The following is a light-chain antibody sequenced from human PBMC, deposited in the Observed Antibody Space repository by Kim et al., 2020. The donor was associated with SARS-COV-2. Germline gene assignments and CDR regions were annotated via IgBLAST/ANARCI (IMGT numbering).Light chain of an antibody. V-gene: IGLV1-47*01. CDR1: TSNIGNNY. Sequence: QSVLTQPPSASGAPGQTVIISCSGTTSNIGNNYVYWYLHLPGTAPKLLIYKNDQRPAGVPDRFSGSKSGTSASLAISGLRTDDEATYYCSAWDDSLSGHVVFGGGTQLTVL. CDR3: SAWDDSLSGHVV. CDR2: KND. J-gene: IGLJ2*01.